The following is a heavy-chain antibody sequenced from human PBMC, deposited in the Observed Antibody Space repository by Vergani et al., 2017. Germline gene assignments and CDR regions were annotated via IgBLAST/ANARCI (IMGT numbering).Heavy chain of an antibody. CDR2: ITPPRGVP. CDR3: ATRDDRGAVAEGYFDL. J-gene: IGHJ2*01. V-gene: IGHV1-2*02. Sequence: SVKFSCKASCSPFPFYSLPFFLPSPVPLLEWMGWITPPRGVPPSAQKFQGRVTMTRDTSISTAYMELSRLRSDDTAVYYCATRDDRGAVAEGYFDLWGRGTLVTGSS. D-gene: IGHD6-19*01. CDR1: CSPFPFYS.